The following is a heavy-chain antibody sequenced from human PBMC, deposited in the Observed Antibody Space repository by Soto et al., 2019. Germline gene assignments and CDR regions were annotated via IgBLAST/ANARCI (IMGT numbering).Heavy chain of an antibody. CDR2: ISAYDGNT. CDR1: GYTFTSYA. CDR3: ARTVPNFDS. D-gene: IGHD4-17*01. J-gene: IGHJ4*02. Sequence: ASVKVSCKASGYTFTSYAMHWVRQAPGQGLEWMGWISAYDGNTNYAQNFQGRVTMTTDTSTSTAYMELRSLRSDDTAVYYCARTVPNFDSWGQGTLVTVSS. V-gene: IGHV1-18*01.